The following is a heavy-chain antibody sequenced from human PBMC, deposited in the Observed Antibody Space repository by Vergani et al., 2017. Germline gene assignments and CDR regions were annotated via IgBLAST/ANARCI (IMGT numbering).Heavy chain of an antibody. J-gene: IGHJ4*02. Sequence: EVHVFESGGGLIQPGGSLRISCAASGFTFDNYAMTWVRQAPGKGLQWVSGISGSGSSKFYEDSLKGRCTISRDNSKKTLFFEMNSRITEDTATYFCAKGLGIRLTAVWGGLDSWGPGTVVLVSS. V-gene: IGHV3-23*01. CDR1: GFTFDNYA. CDR2: ISGSGSSK. D-gene: IGHD3-16*01. CDR3: AKGLGIRLTAVWGGLDS.